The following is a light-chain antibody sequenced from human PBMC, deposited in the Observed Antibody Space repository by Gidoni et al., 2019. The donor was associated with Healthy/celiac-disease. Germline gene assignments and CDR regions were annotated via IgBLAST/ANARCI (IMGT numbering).Light chain of an antibody. V-gene: IGLV2-14*01. J-gene: IGLJ3*02. CDR2: EVS. CDR3: SSYTSSSTLV. CDR1: SRDVGGYNY. Sequence: QSALTQPASVSGSPGQSITISCTGTSRDVGGYNYVSWYQQHPGKAPKLMIYEVSNRPSGVSNRFSVSKSGNTASLTISGLQAEDEADYYCSSYTSSSTLVFGGGTKLTV.